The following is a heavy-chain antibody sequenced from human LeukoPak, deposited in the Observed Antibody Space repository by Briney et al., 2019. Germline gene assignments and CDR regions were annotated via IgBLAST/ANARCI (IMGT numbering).Heavy chain of an antibody. CDR3: AKDAPDYYYYMDV. D-gene: IGHD1-14*01. Sequence: GGSLRLSCVGSGHTFSGYAMSWVRQAPGKGLEWVAVIWYDGSNKYYADSVKGRFTISRDNSKNTLYLQMNSLRAEDTAVYYCAKDAPDYYYYMDVWGKGTTVTVSS. CDR2: IWYDGSNK. V-gene: IGHV3-33*06. CDR1: GHTFSGYA. J-gene: IGHJ6*03.